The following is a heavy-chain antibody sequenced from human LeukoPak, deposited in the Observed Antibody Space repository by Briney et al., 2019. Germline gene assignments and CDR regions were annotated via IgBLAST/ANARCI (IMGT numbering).Heavy chain of an antibody. D-gene: IGHD1-1*01. CDR2: INPNSGGT. CDR1: GYTFTGYY. J-gene: IGHJ4*02. V-gene: IGHV1-2*06. Sequence: GASVKVSCKASGYTFTGYYIHWVRQAPGQGLEWMGRINPNSGGTNYAQKFQGRVTMTRDTSINTAYMDLSRLRSDDTAVYYCARSRNWLPFDYWGQGTLVTVSS. CDR3: ARSRNWLPFDY.